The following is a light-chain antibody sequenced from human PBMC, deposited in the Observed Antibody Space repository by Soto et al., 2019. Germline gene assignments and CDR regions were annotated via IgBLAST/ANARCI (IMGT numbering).Light chain of an antibody. V-gene: IGKV3-20*01. CDR2: GAS. J-gene: IGKJ3*01. CDR3: QHYGRSAIFT. Sequence: EIVLTQSPGTLSLSPGERATLSCRASQSLSSNYLAWYQQKPGQAPRLLIYGASSRASGIPDRFSGSGSGTDFTLTISSLEAEDCAVYYCQHYGRSAIFTLGPGTTVDIK. CDR1: QSLSSNY.